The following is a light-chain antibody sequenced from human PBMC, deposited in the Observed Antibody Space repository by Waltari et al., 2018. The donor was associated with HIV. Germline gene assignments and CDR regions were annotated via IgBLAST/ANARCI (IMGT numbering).Light chain of an antibody. J-gene: IGKJ2*01. CDR1: QSISTW. CDR3: QQYHSYPYT. V-gene: IGKV1-5*03. CDR2: KAS. Sequence: DIQMTQSTSIQSESEGARVTITCRASQSISTWLAWYQQKPGKAPKVLIYKASTLEFGAPSSFSGSGSGTEFTLTISSLHPDDFATYYCQQYHSYPYTFGQGTHLEIK.